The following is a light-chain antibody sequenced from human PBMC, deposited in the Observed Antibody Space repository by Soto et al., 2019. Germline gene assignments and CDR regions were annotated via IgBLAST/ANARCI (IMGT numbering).Light chain of an antibody. CDR1: QSVSSN. V-gene: IGKV3-15*01. CDR2: GAS. Sequence: ETVMTQAPATLSVSPGETATLPGRARQSVSSNVALYQQKPRQAPRLLPDGASTRATGIPARFSGSGSGTDFTLPINSLQPDDFATSYSVQHDSFPPTFGQGTKVDIK. J-gene: IGKJ1*01. CDR3: VQHDSFPPT.